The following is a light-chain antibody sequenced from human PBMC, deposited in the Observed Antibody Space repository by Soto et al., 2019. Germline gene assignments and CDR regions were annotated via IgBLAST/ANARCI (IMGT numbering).Light chain of an antibody. J-gene: IGKJ4*01. CDR3: HQRSNWPLT. CDR1: QSVSSY. CDR2: DVS. Sequence: EIVLTQSPATLSLSPGERATLSCRASQSVSSYLAWYQQKPGQAPRLLIYDVSNRATGIPARFSGSGSGTDFTLTISSLEPEDFAVYYWHQRSNWPLTFGGGTTVEIK. V-gene: IGKV3-11*01.